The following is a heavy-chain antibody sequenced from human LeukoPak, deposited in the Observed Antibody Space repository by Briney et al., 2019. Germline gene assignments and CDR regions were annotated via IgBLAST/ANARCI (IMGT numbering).Heavy chain of an antibody. J-gene: IGHJ3*02. V-gene: IGHV3-20*04. CDR1: GFTFDDYG. D-gene: IGHD3-10*01. CDR2: INWNGGST. Sequence: GGSLRLSCAASGFTFDDYGMSWVRQAPGKGLEWVSGINWNGGSTGYADSVKGRFTISRDNAKNSLYLQMNSLRAEDTALYYCARTESTYYYGSGSYFLGAFDIWGQGTMVTVSS. CDR3: ARTESTYYYGSGSYFLGAFDI.